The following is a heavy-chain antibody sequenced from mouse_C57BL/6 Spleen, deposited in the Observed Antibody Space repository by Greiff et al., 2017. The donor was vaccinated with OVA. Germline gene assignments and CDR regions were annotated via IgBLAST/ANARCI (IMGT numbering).Heavy chain of an antibody. CDR1: GYTFTSYW. CDR2: INPSNGGT. J-gene: IGHJ1*03. CDR3: ARERSYDYDGYWYFDV. V-gene: IGHV1-53*01. D-gene: IGHD2-4*01. Sequence: QVQLQQPGTELVKPGASVKLSCKASGYTFTSYWMHWVKQRPGQGLEWIGNINPSNGGTNYNEKFKSKATLTVDKSSSTAYMQLSSLTSEDSAVYYCARERSYDYDGYWYFDVWGTGTTVTVSS.